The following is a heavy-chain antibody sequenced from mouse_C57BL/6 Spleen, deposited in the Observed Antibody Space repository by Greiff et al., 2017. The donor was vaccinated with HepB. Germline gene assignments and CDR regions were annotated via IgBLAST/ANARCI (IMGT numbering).Heavy chain of an antibody. CDR3: ARSYGNYVSYHYYYAMDY. CDR1: GYTFTSSG. J-gene: IGHJ4*01. V-gene: IGHV1-81*01. D-gene: IGHD2-1*01. Sequence: LQESGAELARPGASVKLSCKASGYTFTSSGISWVKQRTGQGLEWIGEIYPRSGNTYYNEKFKGKATLTADKSSSTAYMELRSLTSEDSAVYFCARSYGNYVSYHYYYAMDYWGQGTSVTVSS. CDR2: IYPRSGNT.